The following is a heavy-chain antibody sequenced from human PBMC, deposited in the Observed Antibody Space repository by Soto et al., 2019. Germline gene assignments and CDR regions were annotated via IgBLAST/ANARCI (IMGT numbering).Heavy chain of an antibody. CDR3: ARGHYCGSGSYYPPDAFDI. V-gene: IGHV1-69*02. Sequence: QVQLVQSGAEVKKPGSSVKVSCKASGGTFSSYTISWVRQAPGQGLEWMGRIIPILGIANYAQKFQGRVTITADKSTSTAYMELSSLRSEDTAVYYCARGHYCGSGSYYPPDAFDIWGQGTMVTVSS. CDR2: IIPILGIA. CDR1: GGTFSSYT. D-gene: IGHD3-10*01. J-gene: IGHJ3*02.